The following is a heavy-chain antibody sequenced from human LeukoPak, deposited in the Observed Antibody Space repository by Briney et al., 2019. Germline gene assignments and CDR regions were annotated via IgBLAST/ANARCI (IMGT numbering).Heavy chain of an antibody. CDR2: IGTAGDT. CDR1: GFTFSSYD. Sequence: GGSLRLSCAASGFTFSSYDMHWVRQATGKGLEWVSAIGTAGDTYYPGSVKGRFTISRENAKNSLYLQMNSLRAGDTAVYYCARGTLLWFGELSAGHFDYWGRGTLVTVSS. D-gene: IGHD3-10*01. J-gene: IGHJ4*02. V-gene: IGHV3-13*01. CDR3: ARGTLLWFGELSAGHFDY.